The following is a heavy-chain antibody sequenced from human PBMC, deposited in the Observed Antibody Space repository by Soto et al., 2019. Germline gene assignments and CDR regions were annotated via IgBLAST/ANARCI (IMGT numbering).Heavy chain of an antibody. CDR2: INHSGST. Sequence: SETLSLTCAVYGGSFSGYYWSWIRQPPGKGLEWIGEINHSGSTNYNPSLKSRVTISVDTSKNQFSLKLSSVTAADTAVYYCARERIAVAGTKYFQHWGQGTLVTVSS. CDR3: ARERIAVAGTKYFQH. D-gene: IGHD6-19*01. CDR1: GGSFSGYY. V-gene: IGHV4-34*01. J-gene: IGHJ1*01.